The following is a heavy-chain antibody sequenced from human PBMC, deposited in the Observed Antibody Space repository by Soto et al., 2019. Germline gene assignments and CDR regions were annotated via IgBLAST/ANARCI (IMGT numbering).Heavy chain of an antibody. D-gene: IGHD3-22*01. Sequence: SETLSLTCGVSGGSFSGYIWTRIRQPPGKGLEWIGEINHIGSTNYNPSLRSRLTISVDTSRNQFSLKLTSVTAADTALYFCARATQFYYDSSGYSKNFDFWGHGTLVTPSS. V-gene: IGHV4-34*01. CDR1: GGSFSGYI. CDR3: ARATQFYYDSSGYSKNFDF. J-gene: IGHJ4*01. CDR2: INHIGST.